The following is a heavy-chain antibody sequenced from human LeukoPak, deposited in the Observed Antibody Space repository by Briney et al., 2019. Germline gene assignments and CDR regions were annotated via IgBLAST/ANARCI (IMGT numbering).Heavy chain of an antibody. D-gene: IGHD1-26*01. CDR3: ARDHGAIALTYYLDY. CDR2: INRNGGNT. CDR1: GFTFDDYG. Sequence: GGSLRLSCAASGFTFDDYGMSWVRQAPGKGLEWVSNINRNGGNTAYADSVKGRFTISRDNAKNSLYLQMNSLRAEDTALYYCARDHGAIALTYYLDYWGQGTLVTVSS. V-gene: IGHV3-20*04. J-gene: IGHJ4*02.